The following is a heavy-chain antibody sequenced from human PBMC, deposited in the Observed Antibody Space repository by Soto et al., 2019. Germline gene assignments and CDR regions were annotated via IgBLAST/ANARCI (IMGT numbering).Heavy chain of an antibody. V-gene: IGHV4-30-4*01. CDR1: GGSISSGDYY. D-gene: IGHD3-16*01. CDR3: ARGPFDYYYGMDV. CDR2: IYYSGST. J-gene: IGHJ6*02. Sequence: SETLSLTCTVSGGSISSGDYYWSWIRQPPGKGLEWIGYIYYSGSTYYNPSLKSRVTISVDTSKNQFSLKLMSVTAADTAVYYCARGPFDYYYGMDVWGQGTTVTVSS.